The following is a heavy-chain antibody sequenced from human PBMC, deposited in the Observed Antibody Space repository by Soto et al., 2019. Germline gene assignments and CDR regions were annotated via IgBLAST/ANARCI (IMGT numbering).Heavy chain of an antibody. J-gene: IGHJ4*02. D-gene: IGHD6-19*01. Sequence: VQLVESGGGVVQPGRSLRLSCAASGFTFSDYAMHWVRQAPGKGLEWVAVVSHDGRNTHYADSVKGRFTISRDSSKNTVSLEMTSLRAEDTAVYYGAEGGRQWLVTSVFNYWGQGALVTVSS. CDR2: VSHDGRNT. V-gene: IGHV3-30*03. CDR3: AEGGRQWLVTSVFNY. CDR1: GFTFSDYA.